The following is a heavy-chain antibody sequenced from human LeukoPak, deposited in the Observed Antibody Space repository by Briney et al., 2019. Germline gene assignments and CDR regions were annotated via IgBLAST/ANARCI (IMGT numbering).Heavy chain of an antibody. Sequence: PGGSLRLSCAASGFTVSSNYMSWIRQPPGKGLEWIGEINHSGSTNYNPSLKSRVTISVDTSKNQFSLKLSSVTAADTAVYYCARGLPFRYSSGWYRRDAFDIWGQGTMVTVSS. J-gene: IGHJ3*02. CDR2: INHSGST. CDR1: GFTVSSNY. CDR3: ARGLPFRYSSGWYRRDAFDI. D-gene: IGHD6-19*01. V-gene: IGHV4-34*01.